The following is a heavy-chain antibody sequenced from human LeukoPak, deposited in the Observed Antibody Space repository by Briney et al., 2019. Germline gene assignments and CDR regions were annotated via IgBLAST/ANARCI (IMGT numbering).Heavy chain of an antibody. CDR3: ARAVYYYDSSGYPGAFDI. CDR2: IKQDGSEK. Sequence: GGSLRLSCAASGFTFNNAWMSWVRQAPGKGLEWVANIKQDGSEKYYVDSVKGRFTISRDNAKNSLYLQMNSLRAEDTAVYYCARAVYYYDSSGYPGAFDIWGQGTMVTVSS. V-gene: IGHV3-7*01. D-gene: IGHD3-22*01. J-gene: IGHJ3*02. CDR1: GFTFNNAW.